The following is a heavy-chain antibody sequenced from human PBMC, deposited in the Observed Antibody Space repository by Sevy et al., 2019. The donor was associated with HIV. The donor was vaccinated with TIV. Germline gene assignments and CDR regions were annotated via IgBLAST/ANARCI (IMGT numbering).Heavy chain of an antibody. J-gene: IGHJ3*01. D-gene: IGHD3-22*01. V-gene: IGHV3-7*03. Sequence: GGSLRLSCVASSGFTFSSYWMSWVRQAPGKGMEWVANIKQDGRIKYYVDSVRGRFTISRDNAKNSLYLQMSTLRVEDTAVYYCARGTYYYDSGGFYHDAFDLWGQRTLVTVS. CDR3: ARGTYYYDSGGFYHDAFDL. CDR2: IKQDGRIK. CDR1: GFTFSSYW.